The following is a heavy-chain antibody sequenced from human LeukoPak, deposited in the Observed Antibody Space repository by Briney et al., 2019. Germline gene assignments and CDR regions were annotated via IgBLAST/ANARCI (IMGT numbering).Heavy chain of an antibody. V-gene: IGHV4-34*01. CDR1: GGSFSGYY. Sequence: PSETLSLTCAIYGGSFSGYYWSWIRQPPGKGREWIGEINHSGNANYSPSLKSRVTTSVATSKNQFSLKLSSVTAADTAVYYCARAPWYCSGGSCSWGAFDIWGQGTMVTVSS. CDR3: ARAPWYCSGGSCSWGAFDI. J-gene: IGHJ3*02. D-gene: IGHD2-15*01. CDR2: INHSGNA.